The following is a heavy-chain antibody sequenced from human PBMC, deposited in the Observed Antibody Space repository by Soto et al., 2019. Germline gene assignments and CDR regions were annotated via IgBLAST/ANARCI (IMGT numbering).Heavy chain of an antibody. V-gene: IGHV4-39*01. J-gene: IGHJ4*02. Sequence: SETLSLTCTVSGGSISSSSYYWGWIRQPPGKGLEWIGSIYYSGSTYYNPSLKSRVTISVDTSKNQFSLKLSSVTAADTAVYYCASSPHSAIDYWGQGTLVTVSS. CDR2: IYYSGST. D-gene: IGHD6-13*01. CDR3: ASSPHSAIDY. CDR1: GGSISSSSYY.